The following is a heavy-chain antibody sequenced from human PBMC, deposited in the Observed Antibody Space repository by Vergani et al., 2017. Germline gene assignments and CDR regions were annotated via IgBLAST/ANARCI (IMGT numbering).Heavy chain of an antibody. CDR1: GGSISSYY. Sequence: QVQLQESGPGLVKPSETLSLTCTVSGGSISSYYWSWIRQPPGKGLEWIGYIYYSGSTNYNPSLKSRVTISVDTSKNQFSLKLSSVTAADTAVYYCARHARYCSSTSCYSYYYYMDVWGKGTTVTVSS. CDR3: ARHARYCSSTSCYSYYYYMDV. D-gene: IGHD2-2*01. V-gene: IGHV4-59*01. J-gene: IGHJ6*03. CDR2: IYYSGST.